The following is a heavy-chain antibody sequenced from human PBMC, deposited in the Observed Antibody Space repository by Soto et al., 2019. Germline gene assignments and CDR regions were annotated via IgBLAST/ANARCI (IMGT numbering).Heavy chain of an antibody. D-gene: IGHD1-26*01. J-gene: IGHJ5*02. Sequence: GWSRRLSCAISVFCVSSNYLSWVRQAPGKGLEWVSVHYSGGSTYYADSVQGRFTISRDKSNNTLYLQMRRVRAEDTAVYFCARHRHPRGTVGATSPLDPWGQGTQVTVSS. CDR3: ARHRHPRGTVGATSPLDP. CDR2: HYSGGST. CDR1: VFCVSSNY. V-gene: IGHV3-53*01.